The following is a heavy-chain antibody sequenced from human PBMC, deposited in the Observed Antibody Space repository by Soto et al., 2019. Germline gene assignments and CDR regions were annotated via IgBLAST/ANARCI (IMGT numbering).Heavy chain of an antibody. J-gene: IGHJ6*02. CDR3: AKDGEYSSMPWDYYYYGMDV. D-gene: IGHD6-6*01. CDR1: GFTFSSYG. V-gene: IGHV3-30*18. CDR2: ISYDGSNK. Sequence: QVQLVESGGGVVQPGRSLRLSCAASGFTFSSYGMHWVRQAPGKGLEWVAVISYDGSNKYYADSVKGRFTISRDNSKNTLYLQMNSLRAEDTAVYYCAKDGEYSSMPWDYYYYGMDVWGQGTTVTVSS.